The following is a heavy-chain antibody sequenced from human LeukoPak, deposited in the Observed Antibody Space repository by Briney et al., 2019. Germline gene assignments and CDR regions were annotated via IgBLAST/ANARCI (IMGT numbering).Heavy chain of an antibody. CDR3: ARVVSIRGSYYDFWSGYCYFDY. V-gene: IGHV4-31*03. Sequence: PSETLSLTCTVSGGSISSGGYYWSWIRQHPGKGLEWIGYIYYSGSTYYNPSLKSRVTISVDTSKNQFSLKLSSVTAADTAVYYCARVVSIRGSYYDFWSGYCYFDYWGQGTLVTVSS. J-gene: IGHJ4*02. D-gene: IGHD3-3*01. CDR2: IYYSGST. CDR1: GGSISSGGYY.